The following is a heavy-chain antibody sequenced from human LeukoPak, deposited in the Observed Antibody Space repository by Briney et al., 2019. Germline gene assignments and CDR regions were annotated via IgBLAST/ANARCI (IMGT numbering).Heavy chain of an antibody. CDR3: ARLRGGIYSSRNAFDI. Sequence: ASVKVSCRASGYTFTTNGISWVRQAPGQGLEWMAWISPDNGDTKYAQEFQGRLTVTTDTSTSTAYMELRSLRSDDKAVYYCARLRGGIYSSRNAFDIWGQGTMVTVSS. V-gene: IGHV1-18*04. D-gene: IGHD6-19*01. CDR2: ISPDNGDT. CDR1: GYTFTTNG. J-gene: IGHJ3*02.